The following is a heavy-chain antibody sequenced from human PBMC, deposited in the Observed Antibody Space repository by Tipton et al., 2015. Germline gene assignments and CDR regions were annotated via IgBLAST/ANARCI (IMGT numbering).Heavy chain of an antibody. CDR1: TYSISRDSY. V-gene: IGHV4-38-2*02. D-gene: IGHD2-15*01. CDR3: AWIRNDHGGWYADS. Sequence: TLSLTCTISTYSISRDSYWGWIRQPPGKGLEWMGNVHYSGSTFYNSSLKSRVTISVDTSKSQFSLTVHSVTAADTAFYFCAWIRNDHGGWYADSWGQGTLVIVSS. J-gene: IGHJ4*02. CDR2: VHYSGST.